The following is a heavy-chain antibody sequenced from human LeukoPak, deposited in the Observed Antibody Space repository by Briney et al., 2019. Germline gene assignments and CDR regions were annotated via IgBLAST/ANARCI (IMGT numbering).Heavy chain of an antibody. CDR1: GGTFSSYA. J-gene: IGHJ6*03. Sequence: ASVKVSCKASGGTFSSYAISWVRQAPGQGLEWMGGIIPIFGTANYAQKFQGRVTITADESTSTAYMELSSLRSEDTAVYYCASTWIQLWLLNPGSPYYYYYYMDVWGKGTTVTISS. D-gene: IGHD5-18*01. V-gene: IGHV1-69*13. CDR2: IIPIFGTA. CDR3: ASTWIQLWLLNPGSPYYYYYYMDV.